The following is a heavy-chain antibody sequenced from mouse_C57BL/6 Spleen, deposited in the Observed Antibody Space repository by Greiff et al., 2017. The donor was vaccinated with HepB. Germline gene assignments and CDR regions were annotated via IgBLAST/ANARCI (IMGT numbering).Heavy chain of an antibody. J-gene: IGHJ2*01. CDR1: GYTFTSYW. D-gene: IGHD2-1*01. V-gene: IGHV1-50*01. CDR2: IDPSDSYT. Sequence: QVQLQQPGAELVKPGASVKLSCKASGYTFTSYWMQWVKQRPGQGLEWIGEIDPSDSYTNYNQKFKGKATLTVDTSSSTAYMQLSSLTSEDSAVYYCARGKIYYGNYDFDYWGQGTTLTVSS. CDR3: ARGKIYYGNYDFDY.